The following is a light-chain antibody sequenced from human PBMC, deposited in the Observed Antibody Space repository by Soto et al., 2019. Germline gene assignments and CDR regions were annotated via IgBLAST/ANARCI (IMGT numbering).Light chain of an antibody. CDR1: PSISSY. Sequence: DIQMTQSPSSLSASVGDRVTITCRASPSISSYLNWYQQKPGKAPKILIYAASSLQSGVPSRFSGSGSGTDFNLTISSLQTEDFATYYCQQRYGTTYPFGQGTRLEIK. V-gene: IGKV1-39*01. J-gene: IGKJ5*01. CDR2: AAS. CDR3: QQRYGTTYP.